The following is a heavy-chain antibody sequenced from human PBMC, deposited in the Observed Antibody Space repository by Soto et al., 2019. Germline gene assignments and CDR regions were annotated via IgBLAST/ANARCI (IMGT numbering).Heavy chain of an antibody. J-gene: IGHJ4*02. CDR2: ISYDGGYK. CDR3: ARDLSSSWPLDY. Sequence: QVQLVESGGGVVQPGRSLRLSCAASGFTFSNFGMHWVRQAPGKGLEWVAVISYDGGYKLYADAVKGRFTISRDNSKNTVFLQMISLRVEDTAVYYCARDLSSSWPLDYWCQGTLLTVSS. V-gene: IGHV3-30*03. CDR1: GFTFSNFG. D-gene: IGHD6-13*01.